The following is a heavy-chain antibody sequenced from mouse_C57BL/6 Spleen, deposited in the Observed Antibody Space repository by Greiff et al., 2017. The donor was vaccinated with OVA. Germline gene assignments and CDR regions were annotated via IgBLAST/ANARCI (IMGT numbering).Heavy chain of an antibody. J-gene: IGHJ1*03. CDR2: ILPGGGST. D-gene: IGHD1-1*01. CDR3: ARITTSYWYFDV. V-gene: IGHV1-9*01. CDR1: GYTFTGYW. Sequence: VQLQQSGAELMKPGASVKLSCKATGYTFTGYWIEWVKQRPGHGLEWIGEILPGGGSTNYNEKFKGKATFTADTSSNTAYMQLSSLTTEDSAIYYCARITTSYWYFDVWGTGTTVTVSS.